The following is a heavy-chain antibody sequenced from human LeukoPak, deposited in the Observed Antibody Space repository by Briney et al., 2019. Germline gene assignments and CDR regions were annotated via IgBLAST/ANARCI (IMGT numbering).Heavy chain of an antibody. CDR2: ISGDGGST. V-gene: IGHV3-43*02. J-gene: IGHJ4*02. CDR3: AKETSGDSSGYYFDY. CDR1: GFTFDDYA. Sequence: GGSLRLSCAASGFTFDDYAMHWVRQAPGKGLEWVSLISGDGGSTYYADSVKGRFTISRDNSKNSLYLQMNSLRTEDTALYYCAKETSGDSSGYYFDYWGQGTLVTVSS. D-gene: IGHD3-22*01.